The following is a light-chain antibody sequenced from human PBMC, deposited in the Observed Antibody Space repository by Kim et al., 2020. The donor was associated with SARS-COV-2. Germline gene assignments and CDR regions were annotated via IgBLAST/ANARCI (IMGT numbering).Light chain of an antibody. CDR1: QSLSSF. CDR2: DAS. CDR3: QQRTNWPPWT. V-gene: IGKV3-11*01. Sequence: SPGERATLSCRASQSLSSFLAWYQQKPGQAPRLLIYDASNRATGIPARFSGSGSGTDFTLTISSLEPEDFAVYYCQQRTNWPPWTFGQVTKVDIK. J-gene: IGKJ1*01.